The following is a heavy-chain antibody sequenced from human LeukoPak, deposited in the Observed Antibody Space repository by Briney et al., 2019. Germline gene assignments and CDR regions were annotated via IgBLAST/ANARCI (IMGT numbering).Heavy chain of an antibody. J-gene: IGHJ4*02. CDR3: ARGHEYRGYGQDY. CDR1: GFTFSSYA. D-gene: IGHD5-12*01. Sequence: QPGGSLRLSCAASGFTFSSYAMHWVRQAPGKGLEYVSAIDYNGGSTYYANSVKGRFTISRDNSKNTLYLQMGSLSTEDTAVYYCARGHEYRGYGQDYWGQGTLVTVSS. V-gene: IGHV3-64*01. CDR2: IDYNGGST.